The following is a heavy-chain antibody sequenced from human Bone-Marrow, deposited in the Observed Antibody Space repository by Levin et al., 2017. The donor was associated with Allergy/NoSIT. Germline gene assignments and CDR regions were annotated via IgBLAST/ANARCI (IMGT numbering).Heavy chain of an antibody. CDR2: IYSSAST. D-gene: IGHD4/OR15-4a*01. V-gene: IGHV4-31*03. Sequence: PSETLSLTCTVSGGSINSVAHYWSWVRQHPGKGLEWIGYIYSSASTYYNPSLRSRVTVSVDTSKNQFSLRLTSVTAADTAVYFCARVEAPLSYGAEATFAFDIWGRGTLVTGSS. CDR3: ARVEAPLSYGAEATFAFDI. J-gene: IGHJ3*02. CDR1: GGSINSVAHY.